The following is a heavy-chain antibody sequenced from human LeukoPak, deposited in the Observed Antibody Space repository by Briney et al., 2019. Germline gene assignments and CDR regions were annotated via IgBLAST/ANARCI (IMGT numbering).Heavy chain of an antibody. CDR1: GGSISSYY. CDR3: ARGYSSSGFDP. J-gene: IGHJ5*02. Sequence: ASETLSLTCTVSGGSISSYYWSWIRQPPGKGLEWIGYIYHSGSTNYNPSLKSRVTISVDTSKNQFSLKLSSVTAADTAVYYCARGYSSSGFDPWGQGTLVTVSS. V-gene: IGHV4-59*01. CDR2: IYHSGST. D-gene: IGHD6-6*01.